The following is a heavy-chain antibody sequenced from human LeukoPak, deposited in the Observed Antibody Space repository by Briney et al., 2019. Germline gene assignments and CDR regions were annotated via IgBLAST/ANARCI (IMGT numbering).Heavy chain of an antibody. CDR1: GYTFTGYY. D-gene: IGHD3-10*01. Sequence: PGASVKVSCKASGYTFTGYYLYWVRQAPGQGLELMGWINPNSGDTNYAQKFQGRVTPTRDTSISTAYMELSRLTSDDTAVYFCARGLDQYGSGVYQHWGQGTLVTVSS. CDR3: ARGLDQYGSGVYQH. J-gene: IGHJ1*01. CDR2: INPNSGDT. V-gene: IGHV1-2*02.